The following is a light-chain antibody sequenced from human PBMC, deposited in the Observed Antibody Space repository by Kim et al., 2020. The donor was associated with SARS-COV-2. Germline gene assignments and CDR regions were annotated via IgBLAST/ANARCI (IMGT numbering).Light chain of an antibody. CDR2: GAT. CDR1: QSVSSSY. J-gene: IGKJ2*01. CDR3: QHGGSSLYS. Sequence: EIVLTQSPGTLSLSPGERATLSCRASQSVSSSYLAWYQQKPGQATRLLIYGATSSATSTPDRFSGRGSRTDFTLTISRQEPEFFAVYCCQHGGSSLYSFGQSTKLK. V-gene: IGKV3-20*01.